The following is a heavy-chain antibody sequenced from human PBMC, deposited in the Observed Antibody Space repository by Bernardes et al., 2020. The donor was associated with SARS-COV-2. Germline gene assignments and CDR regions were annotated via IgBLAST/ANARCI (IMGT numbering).Heavy chain of an antibody. V-gene: IGHV4-34*01. D-gene: IGHD2-8*02. CDR3: AVGYCTASACSEY. CDR1: GGSFPDSH. Sequence: SETLSLTCAVSGGSFPDSHCSWIRQSPGTGLEWIGEINPSGTTAYSPSLKSRVTISVDTSKNQFSLKLNSDIDADSAVFYCAVGYCTASACSEYWGQGTLVTVSS. CDR2: INPSGTT. J-gene: IGHJ4*02.